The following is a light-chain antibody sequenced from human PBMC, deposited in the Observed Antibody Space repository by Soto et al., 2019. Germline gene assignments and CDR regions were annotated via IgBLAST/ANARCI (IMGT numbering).Light chain of an antibody. CDR1: QSILDRSKNKYY. CDR3: QQYFTSPWT. CDR2: WAS. V-gene: IGKV4-1*01. J-gene: IGKJ1*01. Sequence: DIDMTQSPDSLAVSLGERATFNCKSSQSILDRSKNKYYLAWYQQKSGQPPKLLIYWASLRESGVPDRFTGSGSGTDFTLTISSLQAEDVAVYYCQQYFTSPWTFGQGTKVEI.